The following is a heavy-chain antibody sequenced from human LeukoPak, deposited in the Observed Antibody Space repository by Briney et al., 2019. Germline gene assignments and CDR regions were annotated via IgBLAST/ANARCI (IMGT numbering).Heavy chain of an antibody. J-gene: IGHJ4*02. CDR3: AKFSSGYSNFDY. CDR1: GFTFSSYS. D-gene: IGHD3-22*01. V-gene: IGHV3-23*01. CDR2: SSSGGANT. Sequence: GGSLRLSCAASGFTFSSYSMNWVRQAPGKGLEWVSASSSGGANTLYADSVKGRFTISRDNSKNTLYLQMNTLRAEDTAVYYCAKFSSGYSNFDYWGQGTLVTVSS.